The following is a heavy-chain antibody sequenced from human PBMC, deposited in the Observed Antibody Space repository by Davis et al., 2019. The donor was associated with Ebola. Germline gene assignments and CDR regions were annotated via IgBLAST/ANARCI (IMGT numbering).Heavy chain of an antibody. Sequence: GGSLRLSCAASGFTFSISAMNWVRQPPGKGLEWVSGISGSGGTTYYADSVKGRLTISRDNSKSTLYLQMNSLRAEDTAVYYCAKDILTLQMTVTSGMDVWGQGTTVTVSS. CDR2: ISGSGGTT. D-gene: IGHD4-23*01. CDR3: AKDILTLQMTVTSGMDV. J-gene: IGHJ6*02. V-gene: IGHV3-23*01. CDR1: GFTFSISA.